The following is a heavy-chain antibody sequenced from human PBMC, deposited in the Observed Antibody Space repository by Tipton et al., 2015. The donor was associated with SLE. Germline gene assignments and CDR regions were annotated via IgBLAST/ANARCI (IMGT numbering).Heavy chain of an antibody. CDR2: TNNDGSST. J-gene: IGHJ3*02. D-gene: IGHD1-26*01. V-gene: IGHV3-74*01. CDR3: ARVIVGATGAFDI. Sequence: GSLRLSCAASGFTFSSYWMHWVRQAPGKGLLWVSRTNNDGSSTSYADSVKGRFTISRDNAKNTLYLQMNSLRAEDTAVYYCARVIVGATGAFDIWGQGTMVTVSS. CDR1: GFTFSSYW.